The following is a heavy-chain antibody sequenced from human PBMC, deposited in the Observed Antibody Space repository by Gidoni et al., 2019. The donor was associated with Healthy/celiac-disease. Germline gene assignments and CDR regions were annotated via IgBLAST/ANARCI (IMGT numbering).Heavy chain of an antibody. CDR3: ARVAYCGGDCYSFDY. CDR2: INHSGST. D-gene: IGHD2-21*02. J-gene: IGHJ4*02. CDR1: GGSFSGYY. Sequence: QVQLQQWGAGLLKPSETRSLTCAVYGGSFSGYYWSWIRQPPGKGLEWIGEINHSGSTNYNPYLKSRVTISVDTSKNQFSLKLSSVTAADTAVYYCARVAYCGGDCYSFDYWGQGTLVTVSS. V-gene: IGHV4-34*01.